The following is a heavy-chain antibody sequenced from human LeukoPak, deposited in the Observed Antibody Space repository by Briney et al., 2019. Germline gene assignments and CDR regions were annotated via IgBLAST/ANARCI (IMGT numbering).Heavy chain of an antibody. Sequence: SVKVSCKASGGTFSSYAISWVRQAPGQGLEWMGRIGPIFGTANYAQKFQGRVTITTDESTSTAYMELTSLRSEDTAVYYCARVQGYGAYGLDYWGQGTLVTVSS. D-gene: IGHD4-17*01. CDR1: GGTFSSYA. J-gene: IGHJ4*02. CDR2: IGPIFGTA. CDR3: ARVQGYGAYGLDY. V-gene: IGHV1-69*05.